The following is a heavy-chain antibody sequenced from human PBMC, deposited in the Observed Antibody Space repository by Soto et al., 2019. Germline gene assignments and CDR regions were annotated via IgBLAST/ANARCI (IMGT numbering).Heavy chain of an antibody. J-gene: IGHJ4*02. CDR3: ARDGVSSTEYTWNYGTYFEY. CDR2: IDPNSGGT. CDR1: GYTFTSYY. D-gene: IGHD1-7*01. V-gene: IGHV1-46*01. Sequence: ASVKVSCKASGYTFTSYYIHWVRQAPGQGLEYVGMIDPNSGGTNYAQKFQGRVSISRDSTKQTLYLQMNSLRPDDTAMYYCARDGVSSTEYTWNYGTYFEYWGQGALVTVSS.